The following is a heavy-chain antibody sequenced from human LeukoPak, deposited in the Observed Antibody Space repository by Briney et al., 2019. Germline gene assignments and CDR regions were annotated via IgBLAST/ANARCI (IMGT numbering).Heavy chain of an antibody. CDR3: ARGEYSSSSVDY. CDR2: ITSSTSTV. V-gene: IGHV3-48*04. J-gene: IGHJ4*02. CDR1: GFTFSTND. Sequence: GGSLRLSCAASGFTFSTNDMNWVRQAPGKGLEWVSYITSSTSTVYYADSVKGRFTISRDNAKNTLYLQMNSLRAEDTAVYYCARGEYSSSSVDYWGQGTLVTVSS. D-gene: IGHD6-6*01.